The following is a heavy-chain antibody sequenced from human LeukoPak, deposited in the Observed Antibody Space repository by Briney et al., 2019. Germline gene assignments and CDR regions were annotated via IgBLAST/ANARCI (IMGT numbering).Heavy chain of an antibody. Sequence: PSESLSFTCTVSGRSIRGSSYYWGRFCLPLGKGLESVGSVYYSGSTYSNPSLKSRVTIALDTSKNQFSLKLSSVTAADTAVYYCARLTGYNSNHFDYWGQGTLVTVSS. CDR1: GRSIRGSSYY. CDR2: VYYSGST. CDR3: ARLTGYNSNHFDY. J-gene: IGHJ4*02. V-gene: IGHV4-39*01. D-gene: IGHD1-20*01.